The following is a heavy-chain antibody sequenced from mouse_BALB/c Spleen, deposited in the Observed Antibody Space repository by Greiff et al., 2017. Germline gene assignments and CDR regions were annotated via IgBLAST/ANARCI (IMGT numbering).Heavy chain of an antibody. D-gene: IGHD3-3*01. CDR3: ARRGLLYALDY. Sequence: EVMLVESGAELVRPGALVKLSCKASGFNIKDYYMHWVKQRPEQGLEWIGWIDPENGNTIYDPKFQGKASITADTSSNTAYLHLSSLTSEDTAVYYCARRGLLYALDYWGQGTSVTVSS. CDR1: GFNIKDYY. J-gene: IGHJ4*01. CDR2: IDPENGNT. V-gene: IGHV14-1*02.